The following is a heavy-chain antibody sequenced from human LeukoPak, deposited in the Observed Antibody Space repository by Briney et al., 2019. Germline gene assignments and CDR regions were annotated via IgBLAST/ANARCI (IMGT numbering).Heavy chain of an antibody. CDR3: AKYYYGRSREFEY. CDR2: ITGNADSR. J-gene: IGHJ4*02. CDR1: GFTFSNYP. D-gene: IGHD3-10*01. Sequence: GGSLRLSCAASGFTFSNYPMSWVRQAPGKGLEWVSTITGNADSRYYAVSVRGRFTISRDNSRNTLYLQMNSLRAEDTAVYYCAKYYYGRSREFEYWGQGTLVTVSS. V-gene: IGHV3-23*01.